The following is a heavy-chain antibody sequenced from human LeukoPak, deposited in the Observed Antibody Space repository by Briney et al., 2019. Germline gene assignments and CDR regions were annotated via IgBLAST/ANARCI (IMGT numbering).Heavy chain of an antibody. J-gene: IGHJ4*02. CDR1: GCSFTSYW. CDR2: IYPGDSDT. Sequence: GDSLKISCKCSGCSFTSYWIGWVRQMPGKGLEWMGIIYPGDSDTGYSPSFQGQVTISVDKSISTAYLQWSSLKASDTAIYYCAKIDRQYCSRSSCYALDYWGQGTQVTVSS. D-gene: IGHD2-2*01. CDR3: AKIDRQYCSRSSCYALDY. V-gene: IGHV5-51*01.